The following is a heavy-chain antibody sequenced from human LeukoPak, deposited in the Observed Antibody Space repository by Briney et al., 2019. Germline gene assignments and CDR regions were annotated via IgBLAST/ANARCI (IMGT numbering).Heavy chain of an antibody. CDR1: GIFFSNVW. D-gene: IGHD6-13*01. CDR3: ARGYSSRWYNWFDP. Sequence: GGSLRLSCAASGIFFSNVWMSWVRQAPGKGLEWVSGINWNGGSTGYADSVKGRFTISRDNAKNSLYLQMNSLRAEDTALYHCARGYSSRWYNWFDPWGQGTLVTVSS. V-gene: IGHV3-20*01. J-gene: IGHJ5*02. CDR2: INWNGGST.